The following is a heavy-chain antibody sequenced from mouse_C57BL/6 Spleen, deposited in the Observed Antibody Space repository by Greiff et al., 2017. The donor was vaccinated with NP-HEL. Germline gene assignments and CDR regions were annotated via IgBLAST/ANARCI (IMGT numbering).Heavy chain of an antibody. D-gene: IGHD2-3*01. CDR1: GYSITSGYY. CDR2: ISYDGSN. Sequence: EVKLMESGPGLVKPSQSLSLTCSVTGYSITSGYYWNWIRQFPGNKLEWMGYISYDGSNNYNPSLKNRISITRDTSKNQFFLKLNSVTTEETATYYCAREVYDGYYGSAWFAYWGQGTLVTVSA. J-gene: IGHJ3*01. V-gene: IGHV3-6*01. CDR3: AREVYDGYYGSAWFAY.